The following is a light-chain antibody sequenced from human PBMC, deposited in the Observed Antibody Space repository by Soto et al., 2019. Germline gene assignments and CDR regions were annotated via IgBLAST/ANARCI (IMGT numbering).Light chain of an antibody. CDR1: QSVSSSY. V-gene: IGKV3-20*01. CDR2: GAS. Sequence: EIVLTQSPGTLSLSPGERATLSCRASQSVSSSYLAWYQQKPGQAPRLLIYGASSRATGIPDRFSGSGSGTDFTLTINRLEPEDFAVYYCQQYDNSQTFGQGTKVDIK. J-gene: IGKJ1*01. CDR3: QQYDNSQT.